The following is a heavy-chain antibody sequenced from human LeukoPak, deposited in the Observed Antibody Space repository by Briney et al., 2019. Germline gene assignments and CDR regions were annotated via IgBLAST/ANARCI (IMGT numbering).Heavy chain of an antibody. CDR2: IYISGST. V-gene: IGHV4-4*07. Sequence: PSETLSLTCTVSGGSISSYYWNWIRQPAGKGLEWIGLIYISGSTNYNPSLKSRVTMSVDTSKNQFSLKLSSVTAADTAVYYCASEFAYWGQGTLVTVSS. J-gene: IGHJ4*02. CDR1: GGSISSYY. CDR3: ASEFAY.